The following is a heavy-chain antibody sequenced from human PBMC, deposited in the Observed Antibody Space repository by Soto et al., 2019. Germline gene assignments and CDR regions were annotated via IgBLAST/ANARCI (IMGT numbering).Heavy chain of an antibody. CDR2: ISGSGGST. CDR3: AKNNPSDSSGYYSYFDY. D-gene: IGHD3-22*01. Sequence: GVSLRLSFAASGFTFSSYAMSWVRQAQGKGLEWVSAISGSGGSTYYADSVKGRFTISRDNSKNTLYLQMNSLRAEDTAVYYCAKNNPSDSSGYYSYFDYWGQGTLVTVSS. CDR1: GFTFSSYA. V-gene: IGHV3-23*01. J-gene: IGHJ4*02.